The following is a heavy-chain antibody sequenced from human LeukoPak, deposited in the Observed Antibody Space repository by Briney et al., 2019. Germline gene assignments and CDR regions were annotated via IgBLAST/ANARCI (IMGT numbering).Heavy chain of an antibody. V-gene: IGHV3-74*01. D-gene: IGHD6-19*01. J-gene: IGHJ4*02. Sequence: GGSLRLSCTVSGFTVSSNSWSWVRQAPGKGLVWVSRINSDGSRISYADSVKGRFTISRDNAKNSLYLQMNSLRAEDTAVYYCARGRGQWLGPYFDYWGQGTLVTVSS. CDR2: INSDGSRI. CDR1: GFTVSSNS. CDR3: ARGRGQWLGPYFDY.